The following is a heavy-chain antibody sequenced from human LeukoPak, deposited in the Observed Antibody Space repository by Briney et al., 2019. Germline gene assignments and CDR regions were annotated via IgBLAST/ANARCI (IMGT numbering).Heavy chain of an antibody. J-gene: IGHJ4*02. V-gene: IGHV3-11*04. D-gene: IGHD6-13*01. CDR3: ARGWGGSSWPFDY. CDR2: IDSSGTTI. Sequence: GGSLRLSCAASGFTFSDYYMNWIRQAPGKGLEWVSHIDSSGTTIYYADSVKGRFTISRDNAKNTLYLQMNSLTPEDAAVYYCARGWGGSSWPFDYWGQGTLVTVSS. CDR1: GFTFSDYY.